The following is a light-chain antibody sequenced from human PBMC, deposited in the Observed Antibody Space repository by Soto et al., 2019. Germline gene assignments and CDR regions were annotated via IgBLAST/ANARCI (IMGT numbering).Light chain of an antibody. J-gene: IGLJ2*01. CDR2: DVS. V-gene: IGLV2-14*01. CDR1: SGDVGAYNY. CDR3: SSYTSTNTPVV. Sequence: QSVLTQPASVSGSPGQSITISCTGTSGDVGAYNYVSWYQQHPGKAPRLMIYDVSNRPSGASNRFSGSKSGNTASLTISGLQAEDEADYYCSSYTSTNTPVVFGRGTKVTVL.